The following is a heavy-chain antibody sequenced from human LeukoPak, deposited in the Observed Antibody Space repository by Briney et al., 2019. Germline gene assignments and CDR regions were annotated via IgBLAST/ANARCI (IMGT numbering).Heavy chain of an antibody. CDR2: IYSGGST. V-gene: IGHV3-53*01. CDR3: ARYKGDSSGYSFDY. D-gene: IGHD3-22*01. Sequence: GGSLRLSCAASGFTVSSNYMSWVRQAPGKGLEWVSVIYSGGSTYYADSVKGRFTISRDNSKNTLYLQMNSLRAEDTAVYYCARYKGDSSGYSFDYWGQGTLVTVSS. J-gene: IGHJ4*02. CDR1: GFTVSSNY.